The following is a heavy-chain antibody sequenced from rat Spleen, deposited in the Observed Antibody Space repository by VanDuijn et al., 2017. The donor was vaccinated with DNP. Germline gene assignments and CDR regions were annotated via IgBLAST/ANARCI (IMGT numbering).Heavy chain of an antibody. Sequence: EVQLVESGGGLVQPGRSLKLSCAASGFTFSDYYMAWVRQAPAKGLEWVAYISYDGGSAYNGDSVKGRFTISRDNAKSTLYLQMISLRSEDMATYYCARHVLPLRVWDYWGQGVMVTVSS. CDR1: GFTFSDYY. V-gene: IGHV5-22*01. J-gene: IGHJ2*01. CDR2: ISYDGGSA. CDR3: ARHVLPLRVWDY. D-gene: IGHD4-1*01.